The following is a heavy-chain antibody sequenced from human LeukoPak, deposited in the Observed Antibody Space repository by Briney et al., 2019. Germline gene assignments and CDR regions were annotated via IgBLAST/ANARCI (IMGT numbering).Heavy chain of an antibody. D-gene: IGHD5-18*01. J-gene: IGHJ4*02. V-gene: IGHV3-30-3*01. Sequence: GGSLRLSCAASGFTFSSYAMHWVRQAPGKGLEWVAVISYDGSNKYYADSVKGRFTISRDNSKNTLYLQMNSLRAEDTAVYYCARGGRYSYGGGLNFDYWGQGALVTVSS. CDR3: ARGGRYSYGGGLNFDY. CDR2: ISYDGSNK. CDR1: GFTFSSYA.